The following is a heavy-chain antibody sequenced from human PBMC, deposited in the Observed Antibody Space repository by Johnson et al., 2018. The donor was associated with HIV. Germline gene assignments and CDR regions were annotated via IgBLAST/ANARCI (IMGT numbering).Heavy chain of an antibody. D-gene: IGHD5-24*01. J-gene: IGHJ3*02. CDR1: GFTFSTYA. V-gene: IGHV3-30*18. Sequence: QVQLVESGGGVVQPGRSLRLSCTASGFTFSTYAMHWVRRAPGKGLEWVAFISYDGNNKYYADSVKGRFTISRDNSKNTLSLQMTSLRVEDTAVYYCAKDRARGWLQFHDAFDIWGQGTMVTVSS. CDR3: AKDRARGWLQFHDAFDI. CDR2: ISYDGNNK.